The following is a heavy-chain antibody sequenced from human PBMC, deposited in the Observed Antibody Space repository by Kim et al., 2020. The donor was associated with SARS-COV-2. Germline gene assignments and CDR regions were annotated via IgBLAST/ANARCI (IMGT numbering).Heavy chain of an antibody. V-gene: IGHV3-23*01. J-gene: IGHJ4*02. Sequence: GGSLRLSCAASGFTFSSYAMSWVRQAPGKGLEWVSAISGSGGSTYYADSVKGRFTISRDNTKNTLYLQMNSLRAEDTAVYYCAKEEASRNFHFIDYWGQGTLVTVSS. CDR3: AKEEASRNFHFIDY. CDR2: ISGSGGST. CDR1: GFTFSSYA. D-gene: IGHD1-7*01.